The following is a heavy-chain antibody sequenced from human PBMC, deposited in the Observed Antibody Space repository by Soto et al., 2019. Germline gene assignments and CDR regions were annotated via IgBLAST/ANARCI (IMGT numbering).Heavy chain of an antibody. CDR2: IYPGGVNI. J-gene: IGHJ6*02. D-gene: IGHD3-3*01. CDR3: ARDPLERITIFGVVIPYRYYGMDV. V-gene: IGHV1-46*01. CDR1: GYSFTSHY. Sequence: ASVKVSCKAIGYSFTSHYMHWVRQAPGQGLEWMGTIYPGGVNIGYAQKFKGRVTITADESTSTAYMELSSLRSEDTAVYYCARDPLERITIFGVVIPYRYYGMDVWGQGTTVTVS.